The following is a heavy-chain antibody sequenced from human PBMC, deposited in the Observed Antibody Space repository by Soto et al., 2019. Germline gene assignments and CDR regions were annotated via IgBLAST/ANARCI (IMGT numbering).Heavy chain of an antibody. CDR3: TKDEAGSPFRY. V-gene: IGHV4-4*02. CDR2: VFHSGIT. CDR1: GGSMKTTNW. D-gene: IGHD3-10*01. Sequence: VQLRESGPGQVKTSGTLSLTCVVSGGSMKTTNWWSWVRQPPAKGLEWIGEVFHSGITRYNPSLKSRATVSVDTSKNQFFLNLASVTAADTAVYYCTKDEAGSPFRYWGQGALVTVSS. J-gene: IGHJ4*02.